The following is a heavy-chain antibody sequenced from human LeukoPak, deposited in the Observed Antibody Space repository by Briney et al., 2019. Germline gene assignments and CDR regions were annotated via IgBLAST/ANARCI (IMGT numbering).Heavy chain of an antibody. V-gene: IGHV4-59*01. J-gene: IGHJ4*02. CDR1: GGSISSYY. CDR3: ARDKIYFDY. Sequence: SETLSLTCTVSGGSISSYYWSWIRQPPGKGLEWIGYIYYSGSTNYNPSLRSRVTISVDTSKNQFSLKLSSVTAADTAVYYCARDKIYFDYWGQGTLVTVSS. CDR2: IYYSGST.